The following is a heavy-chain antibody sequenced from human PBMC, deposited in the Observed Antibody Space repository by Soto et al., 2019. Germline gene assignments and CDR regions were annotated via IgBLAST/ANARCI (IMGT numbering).Heavy chain of an antibody. V-gene: IGHV3-23*01. D-gene: IGHD3-16*01. Sequence: EGQLLQSGGDLVLPGGSLRLSCAGSGLTLRSYAMTWIRQTPEKGLEWVSTISGRSAVPSYADSVNGRFAVSRDNSRNTVYLQMNSLRPDDTATYYCAKGGPFTGGFDPWGQGSLVTVSS. CDR3: AKGGPFTGGFDP. CDR1: GLTLRSYA. CDR2: ISGRSAVP. J-gene: IGHJ5*02.